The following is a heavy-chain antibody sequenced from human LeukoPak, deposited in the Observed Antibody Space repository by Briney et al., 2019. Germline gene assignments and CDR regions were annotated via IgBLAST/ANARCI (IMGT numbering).Heavy chain of an antibody. D-gene: IGHD4-11*01. J-gene: IGHJ4*02. CDR1: GFTFSRYS. Sequence: GGSLRLSCAASGFTFSRYSMNWVRQAPGKGLEWVSSMSINSGLIYYADSVKGRFTISRDNAKNSLYLQMNSLRAEDMAVYYWAREFDYSTSGAGYGGQGTLVTVPS. V-gene: IGHV3-21*01. CDR2: MSINSGLI. CDR3: AREFDYSTSGAGY.